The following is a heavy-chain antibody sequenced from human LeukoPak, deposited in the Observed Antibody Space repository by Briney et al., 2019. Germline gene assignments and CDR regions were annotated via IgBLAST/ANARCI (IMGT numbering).Heavy chain of an antibody. V-gene: IGHV1-69*05. CDR3: AGGIAVADYHYYYMDV. J-gene: IGHJ6*03. CDR1: GYTFTSYG. Sequence: SVKVSCKASGYTFTSYGISWVRQAPGQGLEWMGRIIPIFGTANYAQKFQGRVTITTDESTSTAYMELSSLRSEDTAVYYCAGGIAVADYHYYYMDVWGKGTTVTVSS. D-gene: IGHD6-19*01. CDR2: IIPIFGTA.